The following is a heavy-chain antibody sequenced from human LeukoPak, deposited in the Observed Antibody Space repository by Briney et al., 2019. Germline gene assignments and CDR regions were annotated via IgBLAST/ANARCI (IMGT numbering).Heavy chain of an antibody. CDR1: GFTFSSHL. CDR2: VKSDGTAT. V-gene: IGHV3-74*01. D-gene: IGHD1-14*01. Sequence: SGGSLRLSGAASGFTFSSHLMHWVRQAQGTGLVWVSSVKSDGTATNYAGSVKGRFTISRDNAKNTLYLQMNSLRVEDTAVYYCVRKFATGDWGQGTLVTVSS. J-gene: IGHJ4*02. CDR3: VRKFATGD.